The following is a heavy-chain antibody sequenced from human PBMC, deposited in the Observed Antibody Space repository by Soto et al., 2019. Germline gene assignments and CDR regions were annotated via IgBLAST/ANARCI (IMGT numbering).Heavy chain of an antibody. CDR3: AKGAASDN. Sequence: GGSLRLSCAASGFTFSSYAMSWVRQAPGKGLEWVSSVSSSGGKTYYADSVKGRFTISRDNSKSTLFLQMNRLRAEDTAVYFCAKGAASDNWGQGTMVTVSS. CDR2: VSSSGGKT. J-gene: IGHJ3*02. CDR1: GFTFSSYA. V-gene: IGHV3-23*01.